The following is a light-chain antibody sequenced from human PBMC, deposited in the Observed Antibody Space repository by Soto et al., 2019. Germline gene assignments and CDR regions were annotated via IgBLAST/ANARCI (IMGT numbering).Light chain of an antibody. CDR2: GAS. CDR1: QSISTY. J-gene: IGKJ2*01. V-gene: IGKV3-15*01. Sequence: EIVMTQSPATLSVSPGERATLSCRASQSISTYLAWYQHKPGQAPRLLIYGASIRATGIPARFSGSGSGTEFTLTISSLQSADFAVYYCQEYNNWPPFMYTFGQGTKLEI. CDR3: QEYNNWPPFMYT.